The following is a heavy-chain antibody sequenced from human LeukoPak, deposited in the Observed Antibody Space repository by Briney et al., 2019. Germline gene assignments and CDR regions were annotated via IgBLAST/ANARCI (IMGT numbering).Heavy chain of an antibody. J-gene: IGHJ6*03. CDR1: GGSISSGGYY. V-gene: IGHV4-31*03. CDR3: ARSHDLYSASHYYYMDV. CDR2: IYYSGST. Sequence: SQTLSLTCTVSGGSISSGGYYWSWIRQHPEKGLEWIGYIYYSGSTYYNPSLKSRVTISVDTSKNQFSLKLSSVTAADTAVYYCARSHDLYSASHYYYMDVWGKGTTVTVSS. D-gene: IGHD3-16*01.